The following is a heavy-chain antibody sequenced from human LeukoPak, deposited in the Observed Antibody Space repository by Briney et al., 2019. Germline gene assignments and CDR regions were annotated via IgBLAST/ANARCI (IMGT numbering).Heavy chain of an antibody. CDR3: ARSYISPSSSGWYGGLFDY. CDR1: GGTFSSYA. CDR2: IIPILGIA. V-gene: IGHV1-69*04. Sequence: ASVTVSCKASGGTFSSYAISWVRQAPGQGLEWMGRIIPILGIANYAQKFQGRVTITADKSTSTAYMELSSLRSEDTAVYYCARSYISPSSSGWYGGLFDYWGQGTLVTVSS. D-gene: IGHD6-19*01. J-gene: IGHJ4*02.